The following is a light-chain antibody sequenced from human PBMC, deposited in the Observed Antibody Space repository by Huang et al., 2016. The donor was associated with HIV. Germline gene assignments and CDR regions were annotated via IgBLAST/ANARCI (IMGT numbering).Light chain of an antibody. Sequence: DIVMAQSPVSLAVSRGERATLTCRSSQSVFSTSTNKYYLAWFQQKPGQPPKLLLFWSSTREVGVPDRFSGSGSGTHFTLTIANLEADDAAIYYCQQYYASPQTFGQGTRV. J-gene: IGKJ1*01. CDR1: QSVFSTSTNKYY. CDR3: QQYYASPQT. V-gene: IGKV4-1*01. CDR2: WSS.